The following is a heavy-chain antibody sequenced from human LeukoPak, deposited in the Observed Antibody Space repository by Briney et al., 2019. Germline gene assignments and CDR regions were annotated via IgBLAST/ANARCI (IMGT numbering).Heavy chain of an antibody. D-gene: IGHD5-24*01. CDR1: GYSFSKYW. CDR3: ARTGGHGYNLPDY. Sequence: GESLKVSCTASGYSFSKYWIGWVRQTPGKGLEWMGFIYSDESLIRYSPSFEGQVTISADKSISTAYLQWSSLKASDTAMYYCARTGGHGYNLPDYWGQGTLVTVSS. J-gene: IGHJ4*02. CDR2: IYSDESLI. V-gene: IGHV5-51*01.